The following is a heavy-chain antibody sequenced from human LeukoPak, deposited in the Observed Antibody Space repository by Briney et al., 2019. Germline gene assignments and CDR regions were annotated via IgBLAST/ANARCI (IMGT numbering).Heavy chain of an antibody. Sequence: ASVKVSCKASGYTFTSYDINWVRQATGQGLEWMGWMNPNSGNTGYAQKFQGRVTMTRNTSISTAYMELSSLRSEDTAVYYCARTQVFTIFGVVYFYYHFMDGLGKGTTVTVSS. D-gene: IGHD3-3*01. CDR2: MNPNSGNT. CDR1: GYTFTSYD. J-gene: IGHJ6*03. CDR3: ARTQVFTIFGVVYFYYHFMDG. V-gene: IGHV1-8*01.